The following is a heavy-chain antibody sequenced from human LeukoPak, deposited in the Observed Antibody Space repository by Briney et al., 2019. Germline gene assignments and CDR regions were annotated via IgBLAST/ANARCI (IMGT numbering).Heavy chain of an antibody. V-gene: IGHV3-48*04. CDR1: GFTSSAYS. CDR3: AELGITMIGGV. D-gene: IGHD3-10*02. CDR2: ISSSGSTI. J-gene: IGHJ6*04. Sequence: GGSRSLSCEAPGFTSSAYSMNWFRKAPGKGREWVSYISSSGSTIYYADSVKGRFTISRDNAKNSLYLQMNSLRAEDTAVYYCAELGITMIGGVWGKGTTVTISS.